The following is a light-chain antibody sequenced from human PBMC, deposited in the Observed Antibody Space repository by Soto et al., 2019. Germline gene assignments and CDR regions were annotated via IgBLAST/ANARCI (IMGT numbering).Light chain of an antibody. J-gene: IGKJ1*01. CDR2: DAS. CDR1: QNIRSR. CDR3: QQYHSYWT. Sequence: DIQMTQSPSTLSASGGGGVTITCRASQNIRSRLAWFQQKPGKAPKILIYDASSLESGVPQRFSGSGSGTEFTLTISSLQTDDFSTYYCQQYHSYWTFGQGTKVDI. V-gene: IGKV1-5*01.